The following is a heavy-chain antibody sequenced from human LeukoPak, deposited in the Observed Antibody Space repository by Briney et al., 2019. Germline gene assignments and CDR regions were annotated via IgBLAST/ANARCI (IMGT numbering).Heavy chain of an antibody. CDR1: GYTFSSYE. V-gene: IGHV1-8*01. CDR2: MNPNSGNT. J-gene: IGHJ5*02. Sequence: ASVKVSCKASGYTFSSYEINWVRQATGHGLEWMGWMNPNSGNTGYAQKFQGRVTMTRNTSISTAYMELSSLRSEDTAVYYCARGRSDYDFWSGYIGPNWFDPWGQGTLVTVSS. D-gene: IGHD3-3*01. CDR3: ARGRSDYDFWSGYIGPNWFDP.